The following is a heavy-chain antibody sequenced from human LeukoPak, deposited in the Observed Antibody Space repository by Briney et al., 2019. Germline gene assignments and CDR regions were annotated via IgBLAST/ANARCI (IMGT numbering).Heavy chain of an antibody. CDR1: GGSFSGYY. Sequence: SETLSLTCAVYGGSFSGYYWSWIRQPPGKGLEWIGEINHSGSTNYNPSLKSRVTISVDTSKNQFSLKLSSVTAADTAVYYCARQRLGRHYYDSSGSRYYFDYWGQGTLVTVSS. CDR3: ARQRLGRHYYDSSGSRYYFDY. J-gene: IGHJ4*02. D-gene: IGHD3-22*01. CDR2: INHSGST. V-gene: IGHV4-34*01.